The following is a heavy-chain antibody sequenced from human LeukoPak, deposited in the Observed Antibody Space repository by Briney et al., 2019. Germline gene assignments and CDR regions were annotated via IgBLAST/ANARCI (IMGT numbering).Heavy chain of an antibody. V-gene: IGHV4-59*08. D-gene: IGHD6-19*01. CDR2: TYYSGST. CDR1: GGSISSYY. Sequence: PSETLSLTCTVSGGSISSYYWSWIRQPPGKGLEWIGYTYYSGSTNYNPSLKSRVTISVDTSKNQFSLKLSSVTAADTAVYYCARHSMLRSSGWFSSWGQGTLVTVSS. CDR3: ARHSMLRSSGWFSS. J-gene: IGHJ4*02.